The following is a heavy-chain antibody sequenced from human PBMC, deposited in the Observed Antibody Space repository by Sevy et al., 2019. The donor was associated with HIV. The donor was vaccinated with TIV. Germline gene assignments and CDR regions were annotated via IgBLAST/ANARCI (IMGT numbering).Heavy chain of an antibody. V-gene: IGHV3-7*01. CDR3: AREQWFGDNSGMDV. J-gene: IGHJ6*02. CDR2: IKQDGSEK. Sequence: GGSLRLSCAASGFTFSSYWMSWVRQAPGKGLEWVANIKQDGSEKYYGDSVKGRFTISRDNAKNSLYLQMNSLRAEDTAVYDCAREQWFGDNSGMDVWGQGTTVTVSS. D-gene: IGHD3-10*01. CDR1: GFTFSSYW.